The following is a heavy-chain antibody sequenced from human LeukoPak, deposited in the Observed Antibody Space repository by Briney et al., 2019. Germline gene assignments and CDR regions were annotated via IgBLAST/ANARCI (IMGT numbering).Heavy chain of an antibody. CDR2: ISSSSSYI. CDR1: GVTCKNYN. CDR3: ARGASRADY. Sequence: PGGSLRLSCAASGVTCKNYNMNWLRQAPGKRPEWVSSISSSSSYIYYADLVNRLFTFIRDNDKNSLLRLTNMLTAENTFSYYCARGASRADYWGQGTLVTVYS. J-gene: IGHJ4*02. V-gene: IGHV3-21*01.